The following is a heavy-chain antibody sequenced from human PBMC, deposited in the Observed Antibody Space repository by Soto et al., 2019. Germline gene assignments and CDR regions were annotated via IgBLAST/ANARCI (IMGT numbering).Heavy chain of an antibody. D-gene: IGHD5-12*01. CDR2: ISGSGGST. Sequence: PGGSLRLSCAASGFTFSSYAMSWVRQAPGKGLEWVSAISGSGGSTYYADSVKGRFTLSRDNSKNTLYLQMNSLRAEDTAVYYCAKQGYSGYDWSYWGQGTLVTVSS. V-gene: IGHV3-23*01. CDR1: GFTFSSYA. J-gene: IGHJ4*02. CDR3: AKQGYSGYDWSY.